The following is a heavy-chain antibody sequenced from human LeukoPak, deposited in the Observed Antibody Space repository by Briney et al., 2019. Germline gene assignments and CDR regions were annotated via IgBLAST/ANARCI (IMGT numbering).Heavy chain of an antibody. CDR1: GFNFGSYA. V-gene: IGHV3-23*01. CDR2: ISGSGSST. CDR3: AKNVGSGYTYGSYAFDI. Sequence: PGGTLRLSCAASGFNFGSYAMSWVPLAPGKGLEWVSAISGSGSSTNYADSVKGRFTISRDNSKNTLDLQMNSLRAEDTAVYYCAKNVGSGYTYGSYAFDIWGQGTMVTVSS. J-gene: IGHJ3*02. D-gene: IGHD5-18*01.